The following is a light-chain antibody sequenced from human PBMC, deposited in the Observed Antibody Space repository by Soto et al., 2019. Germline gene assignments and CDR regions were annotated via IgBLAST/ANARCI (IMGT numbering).Light chain of an antibody. CDR2: GAS. V-gene: IGKV3-15*01. CDR3: QQFHNWPRT. Sequence: EMTQSPATMSASPGDRVTLSCRASQSMGSNVAWYQQKPGQAPRLLIYGASTRAAGIPARFSGSGSGTEFTLTINSLQSEDFAVYYCQQFHNWPRTFGQGTQVDIK. CDR1: QSMGSN. J-gene: IGKJ1*01.